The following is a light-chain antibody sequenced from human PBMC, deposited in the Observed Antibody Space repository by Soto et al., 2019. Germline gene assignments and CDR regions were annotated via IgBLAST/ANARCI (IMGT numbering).Light chain of an antibody. CDR2: DAS. V-gene: IGKV1-13*02. CDR1: QGISSA. CDR3: QQYEG. Sequence: AIQLTQSPSSLSASVGDRVTITCRASQGISSALAWYQQKPGKAPKLLIYDASSLESGVPSRFSGSGSGTDFTLTISSLQPEDFATYYCQQYEGFGGGTKVEIK. J-gene: IGKJ4*01.